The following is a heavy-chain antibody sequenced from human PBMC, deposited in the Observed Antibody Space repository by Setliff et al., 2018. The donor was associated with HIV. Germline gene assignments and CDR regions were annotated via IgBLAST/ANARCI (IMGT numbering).Heavy chain of an antibody. CDR1: GESFNTYF. D-gene: IGHD2-8*01. J-gene: IGHJ4*02. CDR2: INHSGST. Sequence: SETLSLTCAVYGESFNTYFWSWIRQPPGKGLEWIGQINHSGSTNYNPSLRSRVTISIGTSKNQFSLKLSTVTAADTAVYYCATGLIMAPDYWGQGSLVTVSS. V-gene: IGHV4-34*01. CDR3: ATGLIMAPDY.